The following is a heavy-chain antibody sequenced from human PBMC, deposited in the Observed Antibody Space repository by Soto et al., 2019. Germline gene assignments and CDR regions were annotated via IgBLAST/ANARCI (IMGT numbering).Heavy chain of an antibody. J-gene: IGHJ4*02. V-gene: IGHV3-23*01. CDR3: AKGGVTYYDILISRYYFDY. CDR2: ISGSGGST. CDR1: GFTFSSYA. D-gene: IGHD3-9*01. Sequence: GGSLRLSCAASGFTFSSYAMSWVRQAPGKGLEWVSAISGSGGSTYYADSVKGRFTISRDNSKNTLYLQMNSLRAEDTAVYYCAKGGVTYYDILISRYYFDYWGQGTLVTVSS.